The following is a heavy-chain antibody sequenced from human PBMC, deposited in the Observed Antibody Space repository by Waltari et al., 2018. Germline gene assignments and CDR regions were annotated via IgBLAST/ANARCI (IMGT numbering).Heavy chain of an antibody. Sequence: QVQLVQAGAEVKKPGSSVKVSCQVSGATFAAKAVSGGRQAPGQGLEWRGGVIPALGAPKYSPKFQDRVTITADASSTTAYLELSNLRSEDTAKYYCARKAGSCSGDACWALDYWGQGTLVTVSS. CDR2: VIPALGAP. J-gene: IGHJ4*02. V-gene: IGHV1-69*01. CDR1: GATFAAKA. D-gene: IGHD2-15*01. CDR3: ARKAGSCSGDACWALDY.